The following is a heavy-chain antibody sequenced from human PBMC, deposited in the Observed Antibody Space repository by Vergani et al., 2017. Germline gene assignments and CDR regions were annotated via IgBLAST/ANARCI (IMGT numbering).Heavy chain of an antibody. V-gene: IGHV3-30*02. CDR3: ANIAAPGPRGRGTGN. CDR2: IQFDGSNQ. J-gene: IGHJ4*02. D-gene: IGHD6-13*01. CDR1: GFTLSNYD. Sequence: QVQLVESGGGVVQRGGSLRLSCATSGFTLSNYDMQWIRQGPGKGLEFVAFIQFDGSNQYYADSVKGRFTLSRDFSKNTLYLQMNSLRTDDTATYYCANIAAPGPRGRGTGNWGQGTLVTVSS.